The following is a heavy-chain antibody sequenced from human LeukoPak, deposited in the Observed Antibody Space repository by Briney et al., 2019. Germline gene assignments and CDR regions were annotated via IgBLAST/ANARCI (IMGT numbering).Heavy chain of an antibody. CDR2: ISGSGGST. Sequence: GGSLRLSCAASGFTFSSYAMSWVRQAPGKGLEWVSAISGSGGSTYYADSVKGRFTISRDNSKNTLYLQMNSLRAEDTAVYYCAIDRAYSGYDPGDYWGQGTLVTVSS. CDR1: GFTFSSYA. D-gene: IGHD5-12*01. J-gene: IGHJ4*02. V-gene: IGHV3-23*01. CDR3: AIDRAYSGYDPGDY.